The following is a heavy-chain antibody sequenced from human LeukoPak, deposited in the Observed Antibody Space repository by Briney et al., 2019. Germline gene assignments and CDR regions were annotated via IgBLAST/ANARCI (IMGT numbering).Heavy chain of an antibody. Sequence: PGGSLRLSCAASGFTFSSYAMSWVRLAPGKGLEWVSAISGSGGSTYYADSVKGRFTISRDNSKNTLYLQMNSLRAEDTAVYYCAKGRLVLWFGELTTFNYWGQGTLVTVSS. CDR3: AKGRLVLWFGELTTFNY. CDR1: GFTFSSYA. V-gene: IGHV3-23*01. CDR2: ISGSGGST. D-gene: IGHD3-10*01. J-gene: IGHJ4*02.